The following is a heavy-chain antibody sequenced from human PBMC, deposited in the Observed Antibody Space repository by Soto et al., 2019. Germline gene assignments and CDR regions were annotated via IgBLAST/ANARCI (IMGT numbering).Heavy chain of an antibody. CDR2: IIPILGIA. V-gene: IGHV1-69*02. D-gene: IGHD2-2*01. J-gene: IGHJ6*01. Sequence: QVQLVQSGAEVKKPGSSVKVSCKASGGTFSSYTISWVRQAPGQGLEWMGRIIPILGIANYAQKFQGRVTITADKSTSTAYMELSSLRSEDTAVYYCASRYCSSTSCYRPYYYYYGMDVW. CDR3: ASRYCSSTSCYRPYYYYYGMDV. CDR1: GGTFSSYT.